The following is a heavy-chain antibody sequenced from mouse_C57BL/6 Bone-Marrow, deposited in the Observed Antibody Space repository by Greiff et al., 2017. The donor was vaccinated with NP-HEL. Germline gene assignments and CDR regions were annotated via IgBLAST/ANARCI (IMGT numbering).Heavy chain of an antibody. V-gene: IGHV14-4*01. CDR3: TLRWAMDY. CDR1: GFNIKDDY. D-gene: IGHD1-1*01. J-gene: IGHJ4*01. CDR2: IYPENGDT. Sequence: EVKLMESGAELVRPGASVKLSCTASGFNIKDDYMHWVKQRPEQGLEWIGWIYPENGDTEYASKFQGKATITADTSSNTAYLQLSSLTSEDTAVYYCTLRWAMDYWGQGTSVTVSS.